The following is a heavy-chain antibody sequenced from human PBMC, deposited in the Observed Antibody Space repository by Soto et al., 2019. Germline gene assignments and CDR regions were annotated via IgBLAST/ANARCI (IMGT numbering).Heavy chain of an antibody. D-gene: IGHD3-16*01. CDR1: GYIFVNYG. V-gene: IGHV1-18*01. Sequence: QVQLVQSGDEVKKPGASVKVSCKASGYIFVNYGIAWVRQAPRQGLEWMGWISPYTGNTHSASKVQGRLTMTTETSTSTADMDLGSLTSDDTAVYYCVMVDNYVTPTPQDVWGQGTTVTVSS. J-gene: IGHJ6*02. CDR2: ISPYTGNT. CDR3: VMVDNYVTPTPQDV.